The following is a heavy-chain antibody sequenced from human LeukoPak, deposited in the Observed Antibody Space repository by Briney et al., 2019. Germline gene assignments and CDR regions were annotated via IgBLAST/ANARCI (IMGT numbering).Heavy chain of an antibody. CDR3: ARSPLGMGFDY. V-gene: IGHV1-2*02. J-gene: IGHJ4*02. CDR1: GYTFTDYY. CDR2: INPDSGGT. Sequence: ASVKVSCKASGYTFTDYYMHWVRQAPGQGLEWMGWINPDSGGTNYAQKFQGRVTMTRDTSTSTVYMELSSLRSEDMAVYYCARSPLGMGFDYWGQGTLVTVSS. D-gene: IGHD7-27*01.